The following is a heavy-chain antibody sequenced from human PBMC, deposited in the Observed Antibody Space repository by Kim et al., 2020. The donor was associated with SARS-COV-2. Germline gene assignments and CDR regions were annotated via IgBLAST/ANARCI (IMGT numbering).Heavy chain of an antibody. V-gene: IGHV3-23*01. CDR3: AKDFSRGSSSDSYFDY. J-gene: IGHJ4*02. D-gene: IGHD6-6*01. CDR1: GFTFSSYA. Sequence: GGSLRLSCAASGFTFSSYAMSWVRQAPGKWLEWVSAISGSGGSTYYADSVKGRFTITRDNSKNTLYLQMNSLRAEDTAVYYCAKDFSRGSSSDSYFDYWGQGSLVTDSS. CDR2: ISGSGGST.